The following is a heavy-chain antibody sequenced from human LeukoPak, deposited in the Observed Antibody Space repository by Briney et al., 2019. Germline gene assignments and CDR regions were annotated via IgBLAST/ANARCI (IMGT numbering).Heavy chain of an antibody. Sequence: SETLSLTCTVSGGSISSYYWSWILQPPGKGLEWIGYIYSSGSTNYNPSLKSRVTISVDASKNQFSLKLRSVTAADTAVYYCARDRQWLTSGESYYYGMDVWGQGTTVTVSS. CDR1: GGSISSYY. V-gene: IGHV4-59*01. D-gene: IGHD6-19*01. CDR2: IYSSGST. J-gene: IGHJ6*02. CDR3: ARDRQWLTSGESYYYGMDV.